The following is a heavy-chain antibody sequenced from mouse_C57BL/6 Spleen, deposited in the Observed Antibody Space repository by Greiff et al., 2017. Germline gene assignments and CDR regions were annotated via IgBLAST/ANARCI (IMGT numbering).Heavy chain of an antibody. J-gene: IGHJ3*01. Sequence: QVQLQQSGAELMKPGASVKLSCKATGYTFTGYWIEWVKQRPGHGLEWIGEILPGSGSTTYNEKFKGKATFTADTSANTAYMQLSSLTTEDSAIYYCARWGWEGDFAYWGQGTLVTVSA. V-gene: IGHV1-9*01. D-gene: IGHD3-3*01. CDR1: GYTFTGYW. CDR3: ARWGWEGDFAY. CDR2: ILPGSGST.